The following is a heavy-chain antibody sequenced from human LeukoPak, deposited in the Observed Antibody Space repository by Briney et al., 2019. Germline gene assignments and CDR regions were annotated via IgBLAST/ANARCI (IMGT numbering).Heavy chain of an antibody. J-gene: IGHJ5*02. D-gene: IGHD2-21*02. Sequence: SEALSLTCAVSGGSISSSGYSWSWIRQPPGKGLEWIGYIHHTGSTYYNPSLKSRVTISVDRSKNQFSLKLSSVTAADTAMYFCARTPTYCGGDCYYFDPWGQGTLVTVSS. V-gene: IGHV4-30-2*01. CDR3: ARTPTYCGGDCYYFDP. CDR1: GGSISSSGYS. CDR2: IHHTGST.